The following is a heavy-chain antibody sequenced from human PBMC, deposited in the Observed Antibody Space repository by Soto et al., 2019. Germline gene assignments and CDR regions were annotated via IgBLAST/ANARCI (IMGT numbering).Heavy chain of an antibody. J-gene: IGHJ5*02. CDR1: GGSISSGGYY. Sequence: PSETLSLTCTVSGGSISSGGYYWSWIRQHPGKGLEWIGYIYYSGSTYYNPSLKSRVTISVDTSKNQFSLKLSSVTAADTAVYYCARDRGYYDSSGYYENWFDPWGQGTLVTVSS. D-gene: IGHD3-22*01. CDR2: IYYSGST. V-gene: IGHV4-31*03. CDR3: ARDRGYYDSSGYYENWFDP.